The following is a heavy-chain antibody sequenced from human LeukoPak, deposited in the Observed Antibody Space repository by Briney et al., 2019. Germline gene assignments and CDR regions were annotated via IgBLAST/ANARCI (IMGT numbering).Heavy chain of an antibody. CDR2: FDPEDGET. CDR1: GYTLTEVS. V-gene: IGHV1-24*01. CDR3: ATLPGIVDVHYYYYMDV. Sequence: ASVKVSCKVSGYTLTEVSMHWVRQAPGKGLEWMGGFDPEDGETIYAQKFQGRVTMTEDTSTDTAYMELSSLRSEDTAAYYCATLPGIVDVHYYYYMDVWGKGTTVTVSS. J-gene: IGHJ6*03. D-gene: IGHD1-26*01.